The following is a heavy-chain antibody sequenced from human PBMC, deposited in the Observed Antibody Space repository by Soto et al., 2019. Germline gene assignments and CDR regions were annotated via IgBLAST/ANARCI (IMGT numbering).Heavy chain of an antibody. V-gene: IGHV3-30*18. CDR2: ISYDGSNK. CDR1: GFTFSSYG. Sequence: GGSLRLSCAASGFTFSSYGMHWVRQAPGKGLEWVAVISYDGSNKYYADSVKGRFTISRDNSKNTLYLQMNSLRAEDTAVYYCAKDWQLAQDYWGQGTLVTVSS. J-gene: IGHJ4*02. CDR3: AKDWQLAQDY. D-gene: IGHD6-13*01.